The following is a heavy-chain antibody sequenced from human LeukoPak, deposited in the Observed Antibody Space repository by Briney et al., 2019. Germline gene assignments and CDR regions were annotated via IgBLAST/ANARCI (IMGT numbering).Heavy chain of an antibody. J-gene: IGHJ4*02. CDR3: ARDGIVGAS. CDR2: IYSGGST. V-gene: IGHV3-53*01. D-gene: IGHD1-26*01. Sequence: EWVSVIYSGGSTYYADSVKGRFTISRDNSKNTLYLQMNSLRAEDTAVYYCARDGIVGASWGQGTLVTVSS.